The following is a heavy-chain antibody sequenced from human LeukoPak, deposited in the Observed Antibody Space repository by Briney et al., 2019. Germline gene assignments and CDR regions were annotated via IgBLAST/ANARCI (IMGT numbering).Heavy chain of an antibody. CDR3: AKATGYCSSTSCYMGGFDY. CDR2: LTCSGGST. CDR1: GFTFSSYA. D-gene: IGHD2-2*02. J-gene: IGHJ4*02. V-gene: IGHV3-23*01. Sequence: GGSLGLSCAASGFTFSSYAMSWVRQARGKGLEWVSALTCSGGSTYYADSVKGRFTISRDNSKNTLYLQMNSLRAEDTAVYYCAKATGYCSSTSCYMGGFDYWGQGTLVTVSS.